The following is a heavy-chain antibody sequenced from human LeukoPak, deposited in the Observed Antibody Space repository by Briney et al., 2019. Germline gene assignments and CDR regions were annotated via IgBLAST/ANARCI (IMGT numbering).Heavy chain of an antibody. CDR1: GYTFTSYY. CDR3: AREGSGFRLIDY. Sequence: ASVKVSCKASGYTFTSYYMHWVRQAPGQGLERMGIINPSGGSTSYAQKFQGRVTMTRDTSTSTVYMELSSLRSEDTAVYYCAREGSGFRLIDYWGQGTLVTVSS. J-gene: IGHJ4*02. V-gene: IGHV1-46*01. CDR2: INPSGGST. D-gene: IGHD3-9*01.